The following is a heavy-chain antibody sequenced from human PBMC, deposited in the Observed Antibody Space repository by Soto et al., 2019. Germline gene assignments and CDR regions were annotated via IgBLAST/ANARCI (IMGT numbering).Heavy chain of an antibody. CDR3: ARNYGSGSYYNSYYGMDV. J-gene: IGHJ6*02. V-gene: IGHV4-34*01. Sequence: SETLSLTCTVSGASISRYYWSWIRQPPGKGLEWIGEINHSGSTNYNPSLKSRVTISVDTSKNQFSLKLSSVTAADTAVYYCARNYGSGSYYNSYYGMDVWGQGTTVTVSS. CDR2: INHSGST. D-gene: IGHD3-10*01. CDR1: GASISRYY.